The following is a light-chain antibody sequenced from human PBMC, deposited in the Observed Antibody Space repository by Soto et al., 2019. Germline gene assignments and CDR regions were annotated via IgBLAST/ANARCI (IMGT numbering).Light chain of an antibody. CDR2: DAS. J-gene: IGKJ1*01. CDR3: QQYDSYSWT. CDR1: QRISSW. V-gene: IGKV1-5*01. Sequence: IHMTQSPSTLPASVGNRVTLTCRASQRISSWLAWYQQKPGKAPKIMIYDASSLESGVPSRFSGSGSGTEFTLTISSLQTDDFATYYCQQYDSYSWTFGQGTKVDIK.